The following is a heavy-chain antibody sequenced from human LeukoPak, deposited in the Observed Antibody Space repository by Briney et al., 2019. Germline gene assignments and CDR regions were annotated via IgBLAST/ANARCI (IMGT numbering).Heavy chain of an antibody. CDR3: ARYYELRYFDWVNWFDP. V-gene: IGHV5-51*01. Sequence: HGEALKISCKGSGYSFTSYWLGWVRQMPGKGLEWMGIIYPGDSDTRYIPSFQGQVTISADKSISTAYLQWSSLQASDTAMYYCARYYELRYFDWVNWFDPWGQGNLVTVSS. CDR1: GYSFTSYW. D-gene: IGHD3-9*01. J-gene: IGHJ5*02. CDR2: IYPGDSDT.